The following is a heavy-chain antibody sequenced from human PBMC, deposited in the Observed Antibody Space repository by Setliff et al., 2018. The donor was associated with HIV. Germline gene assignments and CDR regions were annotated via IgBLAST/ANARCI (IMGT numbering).Heavy chain of an antibody. Sequence: SETLSLTCTVSGGAISTSNYYWGWIRQPPGKGLEWIGSIYHSGSTYYNPSLKSRVTISVDTSKNQFSLKLSSVTAADTAVYYCARSDSGYRSSWAPFDIWGQGTMVTVSS. CDR1: GGAISTSNYY. V-gene: IGHV4-39*07. CDR2: IYHSGST. D-gene: IGHD6-13*01. CDR3: ARSDSGYRSSWAPFDI. J-gene: IGHJ3*02.